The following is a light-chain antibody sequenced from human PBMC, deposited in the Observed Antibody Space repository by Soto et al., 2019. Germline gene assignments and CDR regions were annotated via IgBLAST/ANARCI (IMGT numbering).Light chain of an antibody. Sequence: QSVLTQPASVSGSPGQSITISCTGTSSDVGGYNYVSWYQQHPGKAPKLMIYEVSNRPSGVSNRFSGSKSGNTAPLTISGLQAEDEADYYCSSYTSSSTLFGTGTK. V-gene: IGLV2-14*01. CDR3: SSYTSSSTL. CDR1: SSDVGGYNY. J-gene: IGLJ1*01. CDR2: EVS.